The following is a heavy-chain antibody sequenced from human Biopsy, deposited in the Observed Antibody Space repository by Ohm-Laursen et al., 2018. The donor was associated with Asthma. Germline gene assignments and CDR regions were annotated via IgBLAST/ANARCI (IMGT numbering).Heavy chain of an antibody. Sequence: ASVKVSCKASGYTFTSYGISWVRQAPGQGLEWMGWISAYNGNTNYAQKLQGRVTMTTDTSTSTAYMELRSLRSDDTAVYYCAREAYDILTSYYGGGGMDVWGQGTTVTVSS. J-gene: IGHJ6*02. CDR3: AREAYDILTSYYGGGGMDV. D-gene: IGHD3-9*01. V-gene: IGHV1-18*04. CDR1: GYTFTSYG. CDR2: ISAYNGNT.